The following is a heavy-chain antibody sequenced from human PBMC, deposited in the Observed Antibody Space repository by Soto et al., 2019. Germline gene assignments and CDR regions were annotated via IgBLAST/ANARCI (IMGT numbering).Heavy chain of an antibody. CDR2: IHQSGST. Sequence: SETLSLTCTVSCDSITTSGYYWGWIRQAPGKGLEWIGSIHQSGSTYYNPSLKSRVTISALTSKNQFSLKLTSVTAADTAVYYFARSGYDYVWGSYKREEFDYWGQGTLVTVSS. D-gene: IGHD3-16*01. V-gene: IGHV4-39*01. CDR3: ARSGYDYVWGSYKREEFDY. J-gene: IGHJ4*02. CDR1: CDSITTSGYY.